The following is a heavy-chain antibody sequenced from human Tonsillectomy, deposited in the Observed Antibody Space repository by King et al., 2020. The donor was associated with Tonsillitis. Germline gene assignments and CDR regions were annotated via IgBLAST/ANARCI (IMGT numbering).Heavy chain of an antibody. CDR2: ISYDGSDN. Sequence: VQLVQSGGGVVQPGRSLRLSCAASGFTFSSYGMHWVRQAPGKGLGWVAVISYDGSDNYYAHSMKGPFTISRDKSKNTPYLHMNSLSAEDAAVYDCAKVAFGRGKGGHYYYGMDVWGQGTTVTVSS. D-gene: IGHD3-16*01. V-gene: IGHV3-30*18. CDR3: AKVAFGRGKGGHYYYGMDV. CDR1: GFTFSSYG. J-gene: IGHJ6*02.